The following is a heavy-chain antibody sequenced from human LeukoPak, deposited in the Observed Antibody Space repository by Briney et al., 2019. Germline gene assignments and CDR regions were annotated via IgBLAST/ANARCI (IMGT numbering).Heavy chain of an antibody. D-gene: IGHD3-3*01. CDR1: GYTFTSYD. V-gene: IGHV1-8*01. CDR3: ARVVLWSGSEYCYYMDV. CDR2: MNPNSGNT. J-gene: IGHJ6*03. Sequence: GASVKVSCKASGYTFTSYDINWVRQATGQGLEWMGWMNPNSGNTGYAQKFQGRVTMTRNTSISTAYMELSSLRSEDTAVYYCARVVLWSGSEYCYYMDVWGKGTTVTVSS.